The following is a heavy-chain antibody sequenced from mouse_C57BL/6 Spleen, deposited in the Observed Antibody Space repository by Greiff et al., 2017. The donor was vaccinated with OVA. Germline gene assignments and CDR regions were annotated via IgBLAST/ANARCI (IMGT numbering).Heavy chain of an antibody. CDR2: INPNNGGT. CDR1: GYTFTDYY. CDR3: GRVHYGSSYVPFAY. Sequence: VQLQQSGPELVKPGASVKISCKASGYTFTDYYMNWVKQSHGKSLEWIGDINPNNGGTSYNQKFKGKATLTVDKSSSTAYMELRSLTSEDSAVYYCGRVHYGSSYVPFAYWGQGTLVTVSA. J-gene: IGHJ3*01. V-gene: IGHV1-26*01. D-gene: IGHD1-1*01.